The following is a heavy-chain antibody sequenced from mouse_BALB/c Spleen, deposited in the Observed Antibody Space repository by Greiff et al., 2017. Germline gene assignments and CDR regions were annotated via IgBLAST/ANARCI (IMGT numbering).Heavy chain of an antibody. D-gene: IGHD2-4*01. CDR1: GYSITSDYA. V-gene: IGHV3-2*02. CDR2: ISYSGST. J-gene: IGHJ1*01. CDR3: ARVITTGPLWYFDV. Sequence: EVKLQESGPGLVKPSQSLSLTCTVTGYSITSDYAWNWIRQFPGNKLEWMGYISYSGSTSYNPSLKSRISITRDTSKNQFFLQLNSVTTEDTATYYCARVITTGPLWYFDVWGAGTTVTVSS.